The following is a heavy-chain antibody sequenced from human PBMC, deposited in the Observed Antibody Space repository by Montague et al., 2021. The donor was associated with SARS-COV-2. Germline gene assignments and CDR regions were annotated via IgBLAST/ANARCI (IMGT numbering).Heavy chain of an antibody. CDR3: ASSYGSGYYGFDY. D-gene: IGHD3-10*01. J-gene: IGHJ4*02. V-gene: IGHV4-4*07. CDR1: AGSINNYY. CDR2: IYPSGDT. Sequence: SETLSLTCTVSAGSINNYYWGWIRQSAGKGLEWIGRIYPSGDTNYNPSLKSRVTVSVDTSKSQFSLNLNSLTAADTAVYYCASSYGSGYYGFDYWGQGIPVTVSS.